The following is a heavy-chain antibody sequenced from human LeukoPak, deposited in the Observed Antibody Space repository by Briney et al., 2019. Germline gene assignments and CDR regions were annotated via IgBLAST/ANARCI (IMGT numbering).Heavy chain of an antibody. Sequence: PGGSLRLSCAASGFSFGSYAKSWVRQAPGKRLEWVSGVSGGGGITAYADSVKGRFTISRDNSKNTLYLQMNSLRAEDTAVYYCAKNPGYNWNYGYFDYWGQGTLVTVSS. D-gene: IGHD1-7*01. V-gene: IGHV3-23*01. J-gene: IGHJ4*02. CDR3: AKNPGYNWNYGYFDY. CDR1: GFSFGSYA. CDR2: VSGGGGIT.